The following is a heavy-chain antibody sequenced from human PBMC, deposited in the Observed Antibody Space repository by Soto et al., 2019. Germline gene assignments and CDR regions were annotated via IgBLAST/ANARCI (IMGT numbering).Heavy chain of an antibody. J-gene: IGHJ2*01. CDR3: AQTLGLAVAGPGRFDL. D-gene: IGHD6-19*01. CDR1: GGTFSRYA. V-gene: IGHV1-69*12. CDR2: ITPMFGTA. Sequence: QVQLVQSGGEVKEYGSSVKVSCKASGGTFSRYAISWVRQAPGQGLEWMGGITPMFGTANYAQKFQGRVTITADESTSTAYIELSSLRSDDTAVYYCAQTLGLAVAGPGRFDLWGRGTLVTVSS.